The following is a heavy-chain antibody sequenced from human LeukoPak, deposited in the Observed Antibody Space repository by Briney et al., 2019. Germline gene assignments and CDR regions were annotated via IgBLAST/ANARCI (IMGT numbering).Heavy chain of an antibody. Sequence: GGSLRLSCAASGFTLSGYWMSWVRQAPGKGLEWVANIKKDGSERYYVDFVKGRFTISRDNAKNSVYLQMNSLRVEDTATYYCATISSPLDYWGQGTLVTVSS. CDR1: GFTLSGYW. CDR2: IKKDGSER. V-gene: IGHV3-7*01. CDR3: ATISSPLDY. D-gene: IGHD2-15*01. J-gene: IGHJ4*02.